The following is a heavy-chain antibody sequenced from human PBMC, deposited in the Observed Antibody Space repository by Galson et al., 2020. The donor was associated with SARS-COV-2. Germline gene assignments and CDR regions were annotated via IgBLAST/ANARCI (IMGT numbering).Heavy chain of an antibody. CDR1: GVSVISGGNY. CDR2: IFSSVTT. J-gene: IGHJ4*02. D-gene: IGHD3-22*01. CDR3: ARGRFYDSTGYSTSYYFDS. V-gene: IGHV4-31*03. Sequence: SQTLSLTCTVSGVSVISGGNYWTWIRQHPGKGLEWIGHIFSSVTTHYSPSLKRRVTISVDTSQNQFSLRLSSVTAADTAVYYCARGRFYDSTGYSTSYYFDSWGQGTLVTVSS.